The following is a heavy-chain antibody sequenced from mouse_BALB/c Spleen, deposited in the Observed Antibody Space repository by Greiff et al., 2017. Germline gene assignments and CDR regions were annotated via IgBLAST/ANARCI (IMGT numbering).Heavy chain of an antibody. D-gene: IGHD2-1*01. CDR2: IRLKSNNYAT. CDR1: GFTFSNYW. Sequence: EVQLVESGGGLVQPGGSMKLSCVASGFTFSNYWMNWVRQSPEKGLEWVAEIRLKSNNYATHYAESVKGRFTISRDDSKSSVYLQMNNLRAEDTGIYYCTRGNGAWFAYWGQGTLVTVSA. CDR3: TRGNGAWFAY. J-gene: IGHJ3*01. V-gene: IGHV6-6*02.